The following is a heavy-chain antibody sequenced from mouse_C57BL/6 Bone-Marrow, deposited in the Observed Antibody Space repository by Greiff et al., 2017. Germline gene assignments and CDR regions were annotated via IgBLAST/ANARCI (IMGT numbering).Heavy chain of an antibody. CDR3: ARQGPYGYDEAMDY. J-gene: IGHJ4*01. CDR1: GSTFSSYT. V-gene: IGHV5-9*01. Sequence: EVQGVESGGGLVKPGGSLKLSCAASGSTFSSYTMSWVRQTPEKRLEWVATISGGGGNTYYPDSVKGRFTISRDNAKNTLYLQMSSLRSEDTALYYCARQGPYGYDEAMDYWGQGTSVTVSS. CDR2: ISGGGGNT. D-gene: IGHD2-2*01.